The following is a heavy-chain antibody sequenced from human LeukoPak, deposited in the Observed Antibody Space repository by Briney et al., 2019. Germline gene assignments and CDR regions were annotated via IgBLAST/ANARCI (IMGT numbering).Heavy chain of an antibody. V-gene: IGHV3-21*01. CDR2: ISTGSNYI. J-gene: IGHJ5*02. CDR1: GFTFGSYD. CDR3: AKNVEPKPLIRRSWFDP. D-gene: IGHD2-21*01. Sequence: GGSLRLSCTASGFTFGSYDMNWVRQAPGKGLEWVSTISTGSNYIYYADSVKGRFTISRDNAKGSLYLQMSSLRAEDTAVYYCAKNVEPKPLIRRSWFDPWGQGTLVTVSS.